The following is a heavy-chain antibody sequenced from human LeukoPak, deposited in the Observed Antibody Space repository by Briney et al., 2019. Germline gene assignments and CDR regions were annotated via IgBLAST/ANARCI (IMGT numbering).Heavy chain of an antibody. CDR1: GGSISSYY. Sequence: SETLSLTCTVSGGSISSYYWSWIRQPPGKGLEWIGYIYYSGSTNYNPSLKSRVTISVDTSKNQFSLKLSSVTAADTAVYYCARDTSGIAAAGGIDYWGQGTLVTVSS. J-gene: IGHJ4*02. V-gene: IGHV4-59*01. CDR2: IYYSGST. CDR3: ARDTSGIAAAGGIDY. D-gene: IGHD6-13*01.